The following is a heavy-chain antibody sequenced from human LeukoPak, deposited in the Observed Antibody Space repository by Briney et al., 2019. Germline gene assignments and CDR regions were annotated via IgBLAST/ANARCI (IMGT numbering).Heavy chain of an antibody. CDR3: ARDLMVRGVITEFDY. D-gene: IGHD3-10*01. CDR1: GGSISSYY. Sequence: SETLSLTCTVSGGSISSYYWSWIRQPAGKGLEWIGRIYTSGSTNYNPSLKSRVTMSVDTSKNQFSLKLSSVTAADTAVYYCARDLMVRGVITEFDYWGQGTRSPSP. J-gene: IGHJ4*02. V-gene: IGHV4-4*07. CDR2: IYTSGST.